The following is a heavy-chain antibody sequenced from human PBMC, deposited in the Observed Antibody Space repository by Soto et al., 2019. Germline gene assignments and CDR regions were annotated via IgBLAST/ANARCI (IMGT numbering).Heavy chain of an antibody. D-gene: IGHD1-26*01. Sequence: QVQLQESGPGLVKPSDTLSLTCAVSGYSISSSNWWGWIRQPPGKGLEWIGYIYYSGSTYYNPSLQSPVTMSVDTSKNQFSLKLSSVTAVDTAVYYCAAGGIVGATTADYWGQGTLVTVSS. J-gene: IGHJ4*02. CDR2: IYYSGST. V-gene: IGHV4-28*01. CDR3: AAGGIVGATTADY. CDR1: GYSISSSNW.